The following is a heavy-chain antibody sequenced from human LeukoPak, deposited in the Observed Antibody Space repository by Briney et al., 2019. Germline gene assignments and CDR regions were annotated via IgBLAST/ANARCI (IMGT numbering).Heavy chain of an antibody. CDR3: ARGLPAAIPIYYFDY. V-gene: IGHV3-23*01. D-gene: IGHD2-2*02. CDR1: GFTFSSYA. Sequence: GGSLSLSWAASGFTFSSYAMSWVRQAPGKGLEWVSAISGSGGSTYYADSVKGRFTISRDNSKNTLYLQMNSLRAEDTAVYYCARGLPAAIPIYYFDYWGQGTLVTVSS. J-gene: IGHJ4*02. CDR2: ISGSGGST.